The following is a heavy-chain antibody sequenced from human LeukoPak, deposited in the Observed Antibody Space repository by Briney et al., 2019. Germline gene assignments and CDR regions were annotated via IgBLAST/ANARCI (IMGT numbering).Heavy chain of an antibody. CDR3: AKDYYSSSWYYFDY. V-gene: IGHV3-9*03. Sequence: GRSLRPSCAASGFTFDDYAMHWVRQAPGKGLEWVSGISWNSGSIGYADSVKGRFTISRDNAKNSLYLQMNSLRAEDMALYYCAKDYYSSSWYYFDYWGQGTLVTVSS. CDR2: ISWNSGSI. CDR1: GFTFDDYA. J-gene: IGHJ4*02. D-gene: IGHD6-13*01.